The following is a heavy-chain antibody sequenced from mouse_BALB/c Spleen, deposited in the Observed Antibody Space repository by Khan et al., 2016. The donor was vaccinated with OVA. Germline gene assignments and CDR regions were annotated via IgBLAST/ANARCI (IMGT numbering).Heavy chain of an antibody. CDR2: IGYSHCT. CDR1: GFSFTSYYV. CDR3: ASGRLLLRYRDYFDY. D-gene: IGHD1-1*01. J-gene: IGHJ2*01. V-gene: IGHV3-2*02. Sequence: EVKLLESGPGLLKPSRSLSLTCAVSGFSFTSYYVSYFLRPPPIKQQWVVTFIGYSHCTSYTPSLRNRISITRDTSKNPLFLQLNSVTTEDTATYYCASGRLLLRYRDYFDYWGQGTTLTVSS.